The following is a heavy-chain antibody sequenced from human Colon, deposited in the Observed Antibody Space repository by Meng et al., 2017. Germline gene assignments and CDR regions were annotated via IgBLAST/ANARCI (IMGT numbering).Heavy chain of an antibody. V-gene: IGHV3-74*01. Sequence: GESLKISCAASGFTFSNYKMLWVRQAPGKGLVWVSRINSDGTTTTYADSVRGRFTISRDNAKDTLYLQMNSLRAEDTAVYYCVRGNWGVAGDYWGQGALVTVPS. D-gene: IGHD7-27*01. J-gene: IGHJ4*02. CDR3: VRGNWGVAGDY. CDR2: INSDGTTT. CDR1: GFTFSNYK.